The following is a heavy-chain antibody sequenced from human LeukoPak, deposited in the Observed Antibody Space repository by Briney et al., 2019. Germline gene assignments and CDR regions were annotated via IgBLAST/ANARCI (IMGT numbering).Heavy chain of an antibody. D-gene: IGHD3-10*01. J-gene: IGHJ5*02. Sequence: ASVKVSCKASGYTFTGYYMHWVRQAPGQGLEWMGGIIPIFGTANYAQKFQGRVTITADESTSTAYMELSSLRSEDTAVYYCARVSRLYYYGSGSYYNRFDPWGQGTLVTVSS. CDR2: IIPIFGTA. V-gene: IGHV1-69*13. CDR1: GYTFTGYY. CDR3: ARVSRLYYYGSGSYYNRFDP.